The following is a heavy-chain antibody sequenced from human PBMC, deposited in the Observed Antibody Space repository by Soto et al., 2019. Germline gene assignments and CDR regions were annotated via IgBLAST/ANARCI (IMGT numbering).Heavy chain of an antibody. CDR2: SIPIFGTI. Sequence: QVQLVQSGAEVKKPGSSVKVSCKASGGTFSNYAITWVRQAPGQGLEWLGRSIPIFGTIDYAQKFQGRVTITADDSTTTAYMELSSLRSDDTAVYYCAKDGGRVGYFGNWFDPWGQGTLVTVSS. CDR3: AKDGGRVGYFGNWFDP. D-gene: IGHD1-26*01. V-gene: IGHV1-69*15. J-gene: IGHJ5*02. CDR1: GGTFSNYA.